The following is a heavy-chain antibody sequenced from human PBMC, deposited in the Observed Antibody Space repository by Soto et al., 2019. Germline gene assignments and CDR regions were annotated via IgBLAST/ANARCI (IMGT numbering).Heavy chain of an antibody. V-gene: IGHV4-4*02. Sequence: SETLSLTCAVSGGSISSSNWWSWVRQPPGKGLQWIGEIYHSGSTNYIPSLKSRVTISVDKSKNQFSLKLNSVTAADTAVYYCARGSTTVVTPNWFDPWGQGTLVTVSS. CDR1: GGSISSSNW. CDR3: ARGSTTVVTPNWFDP. J-gene: IGHJ5*02. CDR2: IYHSGST. D-gene: IGHD4-17*01.